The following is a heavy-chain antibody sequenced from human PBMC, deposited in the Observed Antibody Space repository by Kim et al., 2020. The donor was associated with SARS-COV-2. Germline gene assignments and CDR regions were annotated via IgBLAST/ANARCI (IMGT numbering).Heavy chain of an antibody. Sequence: NPSRKSRLTISVDTSKNQFSLKLSSVTAADTAVYYCARHSDYGIPRGGMDVWGQGTTVTVSS. D-gene: IGHD4-17*01. J-gene: IGHJ6*02. V-gene: IGHV4-39*01. CDR3: ARHSDYGIPRGGMDV.